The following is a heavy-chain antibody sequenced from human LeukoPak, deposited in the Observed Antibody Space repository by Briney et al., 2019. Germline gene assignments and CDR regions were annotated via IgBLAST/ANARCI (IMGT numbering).Heavy chain of an antibody. CDR1: XFXXTNXX. J-gene: IGHJ6*02. Sequence: GXXXLXXTAXXFXXTNXXXXXVXQAPGKGXEGVXSITYSGGGTYYADSVKGRFTISRDNSKNTLYLQMNSLRAEDTAVYYCARDLGQWLTLYYYYYGMDVWGQGTTVTVSS. V-gene: IGHV3-23*01. CDR2: ITYSGGGT. CDR3: ARDLGQWLTLYYYYYGMDV. D-gene: IGHD6-19*01.